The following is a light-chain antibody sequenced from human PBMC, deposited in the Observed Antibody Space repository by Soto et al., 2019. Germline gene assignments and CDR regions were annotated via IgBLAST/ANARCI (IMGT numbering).Light chain of an antibody. CDR1: SSNIGSHT. CDR3: VVWDDNLNGPV. Sequence: QSALTQPPSASGTPGQRVTISCSGSSSNIGSHTVNWYQQLPGTAPKLLIYSYNQRPSGVPDRFSGSKSGTSASLAISGLQSEDEADYYCVVWDDNLNGPVFGGGTKLTVL. J-gene: IGLJ2*01. CDR2: SYN. V-gene: IGLV1-44*01.